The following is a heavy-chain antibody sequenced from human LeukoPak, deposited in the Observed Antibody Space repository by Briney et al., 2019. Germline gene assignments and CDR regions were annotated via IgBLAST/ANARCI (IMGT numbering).Heavy chain of an antibody. J-gene: IGHJ6*03. D-gene: IGHD3-3*01. CDR2: IYYSGST. Sequence: SETLSLTCTVSGGSISSYYWSWIRQPPGKGLEWIGYIYYSGSTNYNPSLKSRVTISVDTSKNQFSLKLNSVTAADTAVYYCARTIFGVVIISNYYYMDVWGKGTTVTVSS. CDR3: ARTIFGVVIISNYYYMDV. V-gene: IGHV4-59*01. CDR1: GGSISSYY.